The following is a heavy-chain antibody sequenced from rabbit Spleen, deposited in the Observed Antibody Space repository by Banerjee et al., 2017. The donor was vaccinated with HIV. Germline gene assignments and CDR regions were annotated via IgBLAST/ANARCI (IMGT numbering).Heavy chain of an antibody. J-gene: IGHJ6*01. D-gene: IGHD8-1*01. CDR2: IYTGRYGTT. V-gene: IGHV1S40*01. CDR1: GFSLSNNYY. CDR3: ARDGAGGSYFAL. Sequence: QSLEESGGGLVQPEGSLTLTCTASGFSLSNNYYMCWVRQAPGKGLEWIGCIYTGRYGTTYYATWAKGRFTISITSSTTVTLQMTSLTAADTATYFCARDGAGGSYFALWGQGTLVPVS.